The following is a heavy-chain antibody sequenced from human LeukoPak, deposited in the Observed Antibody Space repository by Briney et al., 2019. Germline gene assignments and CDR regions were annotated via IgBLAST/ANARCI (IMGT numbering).Heavy chain of an antibody. V-gene: IGHV4-59*08. CDR1: DGSISSYY. CDR2: LSYFGST. J-gene: IGHJ4*02. CDR3: VRHRIGHRYAYYFDY. Sequence: SEALFLTCTVPDGSISSYYWSWIRQSPGKGLEWIGYLSYFGSTTYHPSLTSRVTISVDTSKNQFSLRLTSVTAADTAVYYCVRHRIGHRYAYYFDYWGQGTLVTVSS. D-gene: IGHD2-21*01.